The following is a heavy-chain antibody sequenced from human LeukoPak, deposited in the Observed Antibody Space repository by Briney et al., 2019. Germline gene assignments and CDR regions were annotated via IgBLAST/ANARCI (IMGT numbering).Heavy chain of an antibody. CDR3: ARRLTQYDCFDP. J-gene: IGHJ5*02. Sequence: PSQTLSLTCAISGDTFSSNSVTWHWIRQSPSRGLEWLGRTYYRSTWYNDYAVSVRGRITVNPDTSKNQFSLHLNSVTPEDTAVYYCARRLTQYDCFDPWGQGILVTVSS. CDR1: GDTFSSNSVT. D-gene: IGHD2-2*01. V-gene: IGHV6-1*01. CDR2: TYYRSTWYN.